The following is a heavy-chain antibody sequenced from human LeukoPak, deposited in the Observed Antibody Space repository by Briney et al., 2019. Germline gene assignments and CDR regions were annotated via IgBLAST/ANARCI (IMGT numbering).Heavy chain of an antibody. CDR2: IYHSGST. V-gene: IGHV4-30-2*01. J-gene: IGHJ4*02. CDR1: GGSISSGGYY. D-gene: IGHD6-19*01. Sequence: PSETLSLTCTVSGGSISSGGYYWSWIRQPPGKGLEWIGYIYHSGSTYYNPSLKSRVTISVDRSKNQFSLKLSSVTAADTAVYYCARGGGSSGWYFEKKYYFDYWGQGTLVTVSS. CDR3: ARGGGSSGWYFEKKYYFDY.